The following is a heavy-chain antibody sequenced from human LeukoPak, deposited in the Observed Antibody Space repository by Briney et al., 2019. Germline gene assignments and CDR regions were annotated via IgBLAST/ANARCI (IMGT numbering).Heavy chain of an antibody. CDR1: GYTFTGYY. Sequence: GASVKVSCKASGYTFTGYYMHWVRQAPGQGLEWMGWINPNSGGTNYAQKFQGRVTMTRDTSISTAYMELSRLRSDDTAVYYCARGCCSGGSCYSVCDWGQGTLVTVSS. CDR2: INPNSGGT. CDR3: ARGCCSGGSCYSVCD. J-gene: IGHJ4*02. D-gene: IGHD2-15*01. V-gene: IGHV1-2*02.